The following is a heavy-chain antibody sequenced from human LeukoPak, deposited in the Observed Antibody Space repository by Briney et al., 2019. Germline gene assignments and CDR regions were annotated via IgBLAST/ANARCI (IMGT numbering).Heavy chain of an antibody. V-gene: IGHV3-23*01. CDR2: LTGSGDNT. J-gene: IGHJ4*02. Sequence: GGSLRLSCAASGFTFSAYSMSWVRQAPGKGLEWVSLLTGSGDNTFYADSVKGRFTISRDNSKNTLYLQMNSLRAEDTAVYYCAKEPRHCGGDCFSLLDYWGQGTLVTVSS. D-gene: IGHD2-21*02. CDR1: GFTFSAYS. CDR3: AKEPRHCGGDCFSLLDY.